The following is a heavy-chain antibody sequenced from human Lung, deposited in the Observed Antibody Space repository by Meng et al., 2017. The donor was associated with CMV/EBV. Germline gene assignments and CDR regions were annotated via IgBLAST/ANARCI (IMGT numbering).Heavy chain of an antibody. J-gene: IGHJ4*02. CDR3: ATTSSGWFNYFDS. CDR2: IYYNGGT. Sequence: SETLSLXXTVSGGSISSSSHYWGWIRQPPGKGLEWIATIYYNGGTSYNPSLKSRVTISLDTSKNQFSLKLNSVTAADTAVYYCATTSSGWFNYFDSWGQGPLVTVSS. V-gene: IGHV4-39*01. D-gene: IGHD6-19*01. CDR1: GGSISSSSHY.